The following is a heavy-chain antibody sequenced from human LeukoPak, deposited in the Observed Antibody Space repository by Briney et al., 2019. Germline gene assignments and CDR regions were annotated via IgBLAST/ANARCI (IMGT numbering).Heavy chain of an antibody. Sequence: PSVTLSLTCTVSGYSISSGYYWGWIRQPPGKWLEWIDSSFHSGSTFYKQAPKNRLTISIDTPKNQFPLKLSPVIAADTAVYYCAKSSCGIFVLGGGETVVSLSW. CDR3: AKSSCGIFVLGGGETVVSLS. D-gene: IGHD3-3*02. J-gene: IGHJ5*01. CDR1: GYSISSGYY. V-gene: IGHV4-38-2*02. CDR2: SFHSGST.